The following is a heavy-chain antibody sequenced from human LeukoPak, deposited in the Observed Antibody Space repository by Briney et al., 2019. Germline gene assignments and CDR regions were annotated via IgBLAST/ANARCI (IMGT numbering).Heavy chain of an antibody. CDR3: ATLDYGGNSADDY. J-gene: IGHJ4*02. CDR1: GGSFTHYY. Sequence: SETLSLTCAVYGGSFTHYYWSWIRQHPGKGLEWIGYIYYSGSTYYNPSLKSRVTISVDTSKNQFSLKLSSVTAADTAVYYCATLDYGGNSADDYWGQGTLVTVSS. V-gene: IGHV4-59*06. CDR2: IYYSGST. D-gene: IGHD4-23*01.